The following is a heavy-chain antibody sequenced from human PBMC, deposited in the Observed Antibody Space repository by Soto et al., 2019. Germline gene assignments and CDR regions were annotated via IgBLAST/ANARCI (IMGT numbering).Heavy chain of an antibody. D-gene: IGHD6-13*01. Sequence: PSETLSLTCSVTGGSIASYFWRWIRQPPGRGLEWIGYIYYSGSTNYNPSLKSRVSFSVDTSKNQFSLKLSSVTAADTAVYYCARASSSWYIPQNNWFDPWGQGTLVTVSS. J-gene: IGHJ5*02. CDR3: ARASSSWYIPQNNWFDP. CDR1: GGSIASYF. V-gene: IGHV4-59*01. CDR2: IYYSGST.